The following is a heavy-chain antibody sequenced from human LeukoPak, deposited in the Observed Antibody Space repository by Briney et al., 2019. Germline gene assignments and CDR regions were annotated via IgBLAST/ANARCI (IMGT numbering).Heavy chain of an antibody. V-gene: IGHV1-3*03. J-gene: IGHJ4*02. CDR2: INAGNGNT. Sequence: ASVKVSCKASGYTFTSYAMHWVRQAPGQRLEWMGWINAGNGNTKYSQESQGRVTITRDTSASTAYMELSSLRSEDMAVYYCARGEIAAAGPDYWGQGTLVTVSS. D-gene: IGHD6-13*01. CDR1: GYTFTSYA. CDR3: ARGEIAAAGPDY.